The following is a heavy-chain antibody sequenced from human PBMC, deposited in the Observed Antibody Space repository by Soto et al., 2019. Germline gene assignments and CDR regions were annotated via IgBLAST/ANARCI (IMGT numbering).Heavy chain of an antibody. Sequence: QVQLVESGGGVVQPGRSLRLSCAASGFTFSSYTMHWVRQAPGKGLEWVAVISYDGSNKYYADSVKGRFTISRDNSKNTLYLPVNSLRAEDTAVYYCARDGFLALIVPFDSWGQGTLVTVSS. J-gene: IGHJ4*02. D-gene: IGHD2-2*01. V-gene: IGHV3-30-3*01. CDR1: GFTFSSYT. CDR3: ARDGFLALIVPFDS. CDR2: ISYDGSNK.